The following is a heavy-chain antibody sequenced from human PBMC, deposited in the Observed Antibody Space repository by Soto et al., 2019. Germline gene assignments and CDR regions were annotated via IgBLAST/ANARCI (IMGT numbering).Heavy chain of an antibody. V-gene: IGHV3-30-3*01. J-gene: IGHJ6*02. CDR2: ISYDGSHK. CDR1: GFTFSNFA. CDR3: ARDYSYQRAMDV. D-gene: IGHD2-15*01. Sequence: GGSLRLSCAASGFTFSNFAMYWVRQAPGKGLEWVTVISYDGSHKYYADSVKGRFTISRDNSKNTLYLQMNNLRAEDSAVYFCARDYSYQRAMDVWGQGTTVTVS.